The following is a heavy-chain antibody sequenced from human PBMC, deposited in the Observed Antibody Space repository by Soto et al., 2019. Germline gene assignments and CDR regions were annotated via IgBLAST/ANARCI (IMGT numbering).Heavy chain of an antibody. J-gene: IGHJ4*02. V-gene: IGHV3-23*01. D-gene: IGHD3-9*01. CDR2: IRGDGGQT. CDR3: ARDVGLDSDDFFAY. Sequence: SLRLSCTASGFTFTSYGMGWVRQAPGKGLQWVSTIRGDGGQTHYTGSVKGRFSISRDNSKNTVYLQMDSLRAEDTAMYFCARDVGLDSDDFFAYWGQGTQVTVSS. CDR1: GFTFTSYG.